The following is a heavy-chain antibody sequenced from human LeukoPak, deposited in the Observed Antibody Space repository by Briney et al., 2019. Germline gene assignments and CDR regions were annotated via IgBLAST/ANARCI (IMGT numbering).Heavy chain of an antibody. J-gene: IGHJ4*02. Sequence: ASETLSLTCTVSGGSISSYYWSWIRQPPGKGLEWIGYIYYSGSTNYNPSLKSRVTISVDTSKNQFSLKLSSVTAADTAVYYCAREYSSSYDYWGRGTLVTVSS. CDR3: AREYSSSYDY. D-gene: IGHD6-13*01. CDR1: GGSISSYY. CDR2: IYYSGST. V-gene: IGHV4-59*01.